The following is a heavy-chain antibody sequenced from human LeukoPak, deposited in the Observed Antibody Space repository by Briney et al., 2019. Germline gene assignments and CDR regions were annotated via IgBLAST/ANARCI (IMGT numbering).Heavy chain of an antibody. V-gene: IGHV4-34*01. J-gene: IGHJ6*02. D-gene: IGHD1-20*01. CDR3: AREKRLLGITGPRGKGMDV. Sequence: SETLSLTCAVYGGSFSGYYWSWIRQPPGKGLEWIGEINHSGSTNYNPSLKSRVTISVDTSKNQFSLKLSSVTAADTAVYYCAREKRLLGITGPRGKGMDVWGQGTTVTVSS. CDR1: GGSFSGYY. CDR2: INHSGST.